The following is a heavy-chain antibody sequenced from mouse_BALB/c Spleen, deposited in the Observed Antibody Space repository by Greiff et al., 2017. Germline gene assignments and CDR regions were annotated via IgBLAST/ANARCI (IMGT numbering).Heavy chain of an antibody. Sequence: VQLQQSGPELVKPGASVKISCKASGYAFSSSWMNWVKQRPGQGLEWIGRIYPGDGDTNYNGKFKGKATLTADKSSSTAYMQLSSLTSVDSAVYFCAREITPYWGQGTLVTVSA. CDR1: GYAFSSSW. CDR3: AREITPY. J-gene: IGHJ3*01. V-gene: IGHV1-82*01. CDR2: IYPGDGDT. D-gene: IGHD1-3*01.